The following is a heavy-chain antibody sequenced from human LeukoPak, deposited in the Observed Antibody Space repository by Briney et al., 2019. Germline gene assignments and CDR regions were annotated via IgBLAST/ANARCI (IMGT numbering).Heavy chain of an antibody. V-gene: IGHV3-73*01. CDR2: IRSKANSYAT. J-gene: IGHJ4*02. Sequence: GGSLKLSCAASGFTFSGSAMHWVRQASGKGLEWVGRIRSKANSYATAYAASVKGRFTISRDDSKNTAYLQMNSLKTEDTAVYYCTSYGITIFGVVRVDYWGQGTLVTVSS. CDR3: TSYGITIFGVVRVDY. D-gene: IGHD3-3*01. CDR1: GFTFSGSA.